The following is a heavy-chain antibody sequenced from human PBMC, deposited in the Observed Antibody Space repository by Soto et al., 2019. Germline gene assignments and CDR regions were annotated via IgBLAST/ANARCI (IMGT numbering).Heavy chain of an antibody. Sequence: SGGSLRLSCAASGFTFSSYAMNWVRQAPGKGLEWVPAISGTGYNTYYADSLKGRFTISRDNSKNTLSLQMNSLRAEDTAVYYCARDRQFSHPRGGMDVWGQGTTVTVSS. CDR1: GFTFSSYA. V-gene: IGHV3-23*01. CDR3: ARDRQFSHPRGGMDV. J-gene: IGHJ6*02. CDR2: ISGTGYNT. D-gene: IGHD3-10*01.